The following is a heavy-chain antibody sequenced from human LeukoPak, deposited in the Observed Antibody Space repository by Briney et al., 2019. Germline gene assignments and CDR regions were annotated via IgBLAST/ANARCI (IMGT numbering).Heavy chain of an antibody. CDR2: IGTSSSTI. D-gene: IGHD4-23*01. CDR1: GFTFRNYV. CDR3: ARHDYGGNSGDY. J-gene: IGHJ4*02. V-gene: IGHV3-48*02. Sequence: GGSLRLSCAASGFTFRNYVMNWVRQAPGKGLEWVSYIGTSSSTIYYADSVKGRFTISRDNAKNSLYLQMNSLRDEDTAVYYCARHDYGGNSGDYWGQGTLVTVSS.